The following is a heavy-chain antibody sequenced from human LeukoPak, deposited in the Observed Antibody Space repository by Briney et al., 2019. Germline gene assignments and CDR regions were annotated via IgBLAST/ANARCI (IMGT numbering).Heavy chain of an antibody. CDR3: AKDLGLLWLGTFDY. Sequence: GGSLRLSCAASGFTFSSYAMSWVRQAPGKGLEWVSAISGSGGSTYYADSVKGRFTISRDNSKNTLYLQVNSLRAEDTAVYYCAKDLGLLWLGTFDYWGQGTLVTVSS. CDR2: ISGSGGST. CDR1: GFTFSSYA. V-gene: IGHV3-23*01. D-gene: IGHD3-10*01. J-gene: IGHJ4*02.